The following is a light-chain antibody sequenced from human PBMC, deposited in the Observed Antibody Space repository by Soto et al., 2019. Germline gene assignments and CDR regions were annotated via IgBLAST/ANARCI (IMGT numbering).Light chain of an antibody. Sequence: QAVVTQAPSLTVSPGGTVTLTCGSSTGAVTSGLHTYWFQQKPGQDPRTLIYDTNNKHSWTTARFSGSLFGGKAALTLSGARSEYEAEYYCFFSYSGVVVFGGGTKLTVL. V-gene: IGLV7-46*01. CDR2: DTN. CDR1: TGAVTSGLH. CDR3: FFSYSGVVV. J-gene: IGLJ2*01.